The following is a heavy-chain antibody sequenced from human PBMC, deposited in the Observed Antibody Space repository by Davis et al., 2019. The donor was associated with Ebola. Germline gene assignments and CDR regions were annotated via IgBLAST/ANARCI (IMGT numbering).Heavy chain of an antibody. V-gene: IGHV3-23*01. CDR1: GFTFGSYA. J-gene: IGHJ6*04. D-gene: IGHD6-19*01. CDR2: ISGTGGTT. Sequence: GESLKISCAASGFTFGSYAMSWVRQAPGKGLEWVSAISGTGGTTFYTDSVKGRFTISRDNSKNTLYLQMNSLRVDDTAVYYCAKGGSGWPSDYSYGLGVWGKGTTVTVSS. CDR3: AKGGSGWPSDYSYGLGV.